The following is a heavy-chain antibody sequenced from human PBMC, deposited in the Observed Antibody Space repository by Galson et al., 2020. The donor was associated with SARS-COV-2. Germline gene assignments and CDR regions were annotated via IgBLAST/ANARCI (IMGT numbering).Heavy chain of an antibody. CDR2: VYLGDSET. V-gene: IGHV5-51*01. D-gene: IGHD2-15*01. Sequence: HGESLKISCQSSGYPFTNNWIGWVRQMSGKGLEWMGIVYLGDSETRYSPSFQGRVTFSADKSTLTAYLQWTSLQASDTATYYCVLGYAPLYPWGQGTLVAVSS. CDR3: VLGYAPLYP. CDR1: GYPFTNNW. J-gene: IGHJ5*02.